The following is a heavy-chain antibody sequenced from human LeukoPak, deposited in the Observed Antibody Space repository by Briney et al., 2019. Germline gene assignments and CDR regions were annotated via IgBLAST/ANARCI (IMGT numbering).Heavy chain of an antibody. J-gene: IGHJ4*01. V-gene: IGHV1-18*01. CDR3: ARTSGVSVAGSPYYFDF. CDR1: GYLFINYG. Sequence: RASVKESCKASGYLFINYGSTWLRQAPGQGLECMGWISPYSGNTDYAQKLQGRVTMTTDRSTTTAYMELRSLGFDDTAVYYCARTSGVSVAGSPYYFDFWGHGTVITVSS. D-gene: IGHD3-10*01. CDR2: ISPYSGNT.